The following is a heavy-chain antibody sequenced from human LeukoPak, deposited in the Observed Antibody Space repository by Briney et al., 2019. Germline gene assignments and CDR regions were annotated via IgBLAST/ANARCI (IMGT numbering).Heavy chain of an antibody. CDR1: GFTFSSYW. J-gene: IGHJ3*01. V-gene: IGHV3-7*01. D-gene: IGHD3-22*01. CDR3: ARDWLAGNPYHAFDL. Sequence: GGSLRLSCAASGFTFSSYWMSWVRQAPGKGLECVANIKEDGSEEYYVDSVKGRYSISRDNAKNSLYLQMNSLRAEDTAVYYCARDWLAGNPYHAFDLWGKGTMVTVSS. CDR2: IKEDGSEE.